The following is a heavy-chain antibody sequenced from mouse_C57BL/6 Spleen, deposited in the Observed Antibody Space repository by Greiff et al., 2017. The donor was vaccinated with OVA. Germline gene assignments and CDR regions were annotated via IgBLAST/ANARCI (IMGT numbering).Heavy chain of an antibody. CDR3: TSHWDPLYWYFDV. J-gene: IGHJ1*03. D-gene: IGHD4-1*01. CDR2: ISYDGSN. Sequence: EVKLMESGPGLVKPSQSLSLTCSVTGYSITSGYYWNWIRQFPGNKLEWMGYISYDGSNNYNPSLKNRISITRDTSKNQFFLKLNSVTTEDTATYCGTSHWDPLYWYFDVWGTGTTVTVSS. V-gene: IGHV3-6*01. CDR1: GYSITSGYY.